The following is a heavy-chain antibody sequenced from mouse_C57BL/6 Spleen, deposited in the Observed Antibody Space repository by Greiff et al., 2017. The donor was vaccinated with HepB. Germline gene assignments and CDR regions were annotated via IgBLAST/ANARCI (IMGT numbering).Heavy chain of an antibody. V-gene: IGHV1-55*01. CDR1: GYTFTSYW. J-gene: IGHJ4*01. CDR3: ARRGGNYAMDY. D-gene: IGHD1-1*02. Sequence: VQLQQPGAELVKPGASVKMSCKASGYTFTSYWITWVKQRPGQGLEWIGDIYPGSGSTNYNEKLKSKATLTVDTSSSTAYMQLSSLTSEDSAVYYCARRGGNYAMDYWGQGTSVTVSS. CDR2: IYPGSGST.